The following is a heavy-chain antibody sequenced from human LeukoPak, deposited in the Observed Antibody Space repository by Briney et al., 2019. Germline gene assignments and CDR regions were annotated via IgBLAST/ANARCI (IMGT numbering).Heavy chain of an antibody. Sequence: SETLSLTCTVSGGSISSSSYYWGWIRQPPGKGLEWIGSIYYSGSTYYNPSLKSRVTISVDTSKNQFSLKLSSVTAADTAVYYCARAKLWFGELLYDYWGQGTLVTVSS. J-gene: IGHJ4*02. CDR3: ARAKLWFGELLYDY. V-gene: IGHV4-39*01. CDR1: GGSISSSSYY. D-gene: IGHD3-10*01. CDR2: IYYSGST.